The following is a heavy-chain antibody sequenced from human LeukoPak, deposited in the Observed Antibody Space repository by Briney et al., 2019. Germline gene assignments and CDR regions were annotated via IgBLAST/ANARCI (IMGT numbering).Heavy chain of an antibody. V-gene: IGHV4-38-2*01. D-gene: IGHD2-2*01. J-gene: IGHJ3*02. CDR2: IHHSGTA. CDR1: GYSISSGYY. Sequence: VKPSETLSLTCAVSGYSISSGYYWGWIRQPPGKGLEWIGSIHHSGTASYNPSLQSRVTISVDTSKNQFSLKLSSVTAADTAVYYCARPRYCTRASCSDDAFDIWGQGTIVTVSS. CDR3: ARPRYCTRASCSDDAFDI.